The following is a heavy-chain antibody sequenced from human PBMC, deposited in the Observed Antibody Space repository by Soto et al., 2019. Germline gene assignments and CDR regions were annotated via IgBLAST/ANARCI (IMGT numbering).Heavy chain of an antibody. CDR1: GFTFSSYA. D-gene: IGHD1-1*01. Sequence: GGSLRLSCAASGFTFSSYAMSWVRQAPGKGLEWVSAISGSGSQTYYVGSVKGRFTISRDNAKNSLYLQMNSLRAEDTAVYYCTRDFQGPLDYGMDVWGQGTTVTVSS. J-gene: IGHJ6*02. CDR2: ISGSGSQT. V-gene: IGHV3-23*01. CDR3: TRDFQGPLDYGMDV.